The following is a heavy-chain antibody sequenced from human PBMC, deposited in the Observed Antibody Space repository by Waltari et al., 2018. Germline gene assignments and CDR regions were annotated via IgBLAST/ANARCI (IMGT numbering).Heavy chain of an antibody. D-gene: IGHD4-17*01. CDR1: GGSISSGSYY. V-gene: IGHV4-61*02. Sequence: QVQLQESGPGLVKPSQTLSLTCTVSGGSISSGSYYWSWIRQPAGKGLEWIGRIYTSGSTNYNPSLKSRVTISVDTSKNQFSLKLSSVTAADTAVYYCATMRRTVSYFDYWGQGTLVTVSS. J-gene: IGHJ4*02. CDR3: ATMRRTVSYFDY. CDR2: IYTSGST.